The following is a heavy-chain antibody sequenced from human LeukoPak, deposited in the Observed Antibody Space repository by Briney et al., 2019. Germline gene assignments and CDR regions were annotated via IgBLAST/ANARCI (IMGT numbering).Heavy chain of an antibody. D-gene: IGHD3-22*01. CDR3: ARGYYDSSGYPSYYYYYGMDV. V-gene: IGHV4-34*01. Sequence: SETLSLTCAVYGGSFSGYYWSWIRQPPGKGLEWIGEINHSGSTNYNPSLKSRVTISVDTSKNQFSLKLSSVTAADTAVYYCARGYYDSSGYPSYYYYYGMDVWGQGTTVTVSS. J-gene: IGHJ6*02. CDR2: INHSGST. CDR1: GGSFSGYY.